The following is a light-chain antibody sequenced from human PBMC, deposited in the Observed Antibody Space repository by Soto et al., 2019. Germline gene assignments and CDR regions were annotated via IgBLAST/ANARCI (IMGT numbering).Light chain of an antibody. J-gene: IGKJ4*01. CDR2: GAS. CDR3: QQYDDWPQLT. V-gene: IGKV3-15*01. CDR1: QSVGTN. Sequence: EIVMTQSPVTLSVSPGEIATLSCRASQSVGTNLAWYQQKPGQAPGLLISGASTRATGIPDRFSGSGSGTEFTLTISSLQSEDFAIYYCQQYDDWPQLTVGGGTKLEIK.